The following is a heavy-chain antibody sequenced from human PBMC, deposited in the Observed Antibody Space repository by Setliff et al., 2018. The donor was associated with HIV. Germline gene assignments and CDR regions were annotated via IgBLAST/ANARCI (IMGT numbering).Heavy chain of an antibody. Sequence: ASVKVSCKAFGYTFSTNAIHWVRQAPGQRLEWMGYINAGDDNTRYSEKFQGRVTITRDTSANTAYMELSSLRSEDTAVYYCARDPPRKLEVVGPFGYWGQGTLVTVSS. CDR2: INAGDDNT. J-gene: IGHJ4*02. V-gene: IGHV1-3*01. D-gene: IGHD2-15*01. CDR3: ARDPPRKLEVVGPFGY. CDR1: GYTFSTNA.